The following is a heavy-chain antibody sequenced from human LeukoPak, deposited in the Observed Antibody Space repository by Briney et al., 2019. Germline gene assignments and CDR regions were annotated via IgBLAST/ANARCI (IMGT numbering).Heavy chain of an antibody. CDR2: ISGSGGST. CDR3: ANESPFLDY. V-gene: IGHV3-23*01. J-gene: IGHJ4*02. Sequence: GVMRLSCAASGLTFNSFAMSWVRQAPGKGLEWVSVISGSGGSTYYADSVKGRCTLSRDNSKNTLYLQMNSLRAEDTAVYYCANESPFLDYWGQGTLVTVSS. CDR1: GLTFNSFA.